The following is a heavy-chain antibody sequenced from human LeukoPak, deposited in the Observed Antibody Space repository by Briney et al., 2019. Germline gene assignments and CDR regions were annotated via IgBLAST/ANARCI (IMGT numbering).Heavy chain of an antibody. V-gene: IGHV3-53*01. D-gene: IGHD3-16*01. J-gene: IGHJ4*02. Sequence: GGSLRLSCAASGFTVSSNYMSWVRQAPGKGLEWVSVIYSGGSTYYADSVKGRFTISRDNAKNTVYVHMNSLRDEDTAVYYCARGGRYAYFLDYWGQGTLVTVSS. CDR3: ARGGRYAYFLDY. CDR2: IYSGGST. CDR1: GFTVSSNY.